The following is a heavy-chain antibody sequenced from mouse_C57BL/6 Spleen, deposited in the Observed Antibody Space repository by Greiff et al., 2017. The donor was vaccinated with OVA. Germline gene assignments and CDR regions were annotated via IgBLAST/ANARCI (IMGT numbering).Heavy chain of an antibody. J-gene: IGHJ3*01. V-gene: IGHV1-59*01. Sequence: QVQLQQPGAELVRPGSSVKLSCKASGYTFTSYWMHWVKQRPGQGLEWIGVIDPSDSYTNYNQKFKGKATLTVDTSSSTAHMQLSSLTSEDSAVYYCAKEPQTGTFAYWGQGTLVTVSA. CDR2: IDPSDSYT. CDR3: AKEPQTGTFAY. D-gene: IGHD4-1*01. CDR1: GYTFTSYW.